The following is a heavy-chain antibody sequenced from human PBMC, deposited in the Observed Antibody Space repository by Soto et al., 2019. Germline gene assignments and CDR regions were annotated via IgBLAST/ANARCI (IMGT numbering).Heavy chain of an antibody. Sequence: ASVKVSCKASGYTFTSYYMHWVRQAPGQGLEWKGIINPSGGSTSYAQKFQGRVTMTRDTSTSTVYMELSSLRSEDTAVYYCTTDPVTMIVVVPSSGWGQGTLVTVSS. D-gene: IGHD3-22*01. V-gene: IGHV1-46*01. CDR2: INPSGGST. CDR1: GYTFTSYY. J-gene: IGHJ4*02. CDR3: TTDPVTMIVVVPSSG.